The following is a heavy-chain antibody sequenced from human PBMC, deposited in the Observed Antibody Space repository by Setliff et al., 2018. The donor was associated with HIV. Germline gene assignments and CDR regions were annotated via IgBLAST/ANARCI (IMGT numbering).Heavy chain of an antibody. J-gene: IGHJ4*02. Sequence: PSETLSLTCSVSGASIDRFFWSWIRQPPGKGLEWIGNVFFSGVATYNPSLKSRVTVSIQTSRSQFSLTLRSVTAADTATYYCARDPASSYFDFWGQGALVTVSS. V-gene: IGHV4-59*01. D-gene: IGHD3-16*01. CDR2: VFFSGVA. CDR1: GASIDRFF. CDR3: ARDPASSYFDF.